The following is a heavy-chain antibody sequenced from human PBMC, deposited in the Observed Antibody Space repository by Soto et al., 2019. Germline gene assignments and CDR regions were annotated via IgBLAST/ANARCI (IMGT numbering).Heavy chain of an antibody. Sequence: PXESLKISCKGSGYSFTSYWIGWVRQMPGKGLEWMGIIYPGDSDTRYSPSFQGQVTISADKSISTAYLQWSSLKASDTAMYYCARSVGATKGPNDSFDIWGQGTMVTVSS. CDR3: ARSVGATKGPNDSFDI. V-gene: IGHV5-51*01. J-gene: IGHJ3*02. CDR1: GYSFTSYW. CDR2: IYPGDSDT. D-gene: IGHD1-26*01.